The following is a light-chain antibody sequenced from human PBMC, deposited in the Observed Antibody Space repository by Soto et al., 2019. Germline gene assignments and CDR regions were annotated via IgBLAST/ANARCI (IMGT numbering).Light chain of an antibody. CDR1: QSVLYSSKNKNY. J-gene: IGKJ4*01. CDR3: QQYYITPPT. Sequence: DIVMTQSPDSLAVSLGERATINCKSSQSVLYSSKNKNYLAWYQQKPGQPPKLLIYWASTRESGVPDRFSGSGSGTDFTLTISSLQAGDVAVYYCQQYYITPPTFGGGTKVEIK. V-gene: IGKV4-1*01. CDR2: WAS.